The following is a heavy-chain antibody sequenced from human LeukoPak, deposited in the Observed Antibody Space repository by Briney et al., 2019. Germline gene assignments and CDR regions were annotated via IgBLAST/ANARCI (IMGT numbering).Heavy chain of an antibody. CDR2: VDPEDGDT. V-gene: IGHV1-69-2*01. J-gene: IGHJ4*02. CDR3: ATDRIVETGNI. CDR1: GYTFTDHY. D-gene: IGHD1-1*01. Sequence: ASVKVSCKASGYTFTDHYIHWVQQVPGKGPKWMGRVDPEDGDTRHVEQFQGRVTITADTSINTVYVDLSSLRSDDTAVYYCATDRIVETGNIWGQGTIVIVSS.